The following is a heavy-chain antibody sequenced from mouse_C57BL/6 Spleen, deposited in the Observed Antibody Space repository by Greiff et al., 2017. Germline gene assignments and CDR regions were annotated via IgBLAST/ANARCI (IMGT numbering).Heavy chain of an antibody. J-gene: IGHJ2*01. CDR1: GFTFSSYG. Sequence: EVQGVESGGDLVKPGGSLKLSCAASGFTFSSYGMSWVRQTPDKRLEWVATISSGGSYTYYPDSVKGRFTISRDNAKNTLYLQMSSLKSEDTAMYYCARHPYGSSYVGFDYWGQGTTLTVSS. CDR2: ISSGGSYT. D-gene: IGHD1-1*01. CDR3: ARHPYGSSYVGFDY. V-gene: IGHV5-6*01.